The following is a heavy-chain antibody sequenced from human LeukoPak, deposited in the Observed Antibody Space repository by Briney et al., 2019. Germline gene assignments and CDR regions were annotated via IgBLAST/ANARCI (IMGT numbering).Heavy chain of an antibody. CDR1: GFTFSSYA. CDR3: ARGPQPLTYYYGSEIPPWFDP. CDR2: ISYDGSNK. V-gene: IGHV3-30-3*01. Sequence: GRSLRLSCAASGFTFSSYAMHWVRQAPGKGLEWVAVISYDGSNKYYADSVKGRFTISRDNSKNTLYLQMNSLRAEDTAVYYCARGPQPLTYYYGSEIPPWFDPWGQGTLVTVSS. D-gene: IGHD3-10*01. J-gene: IGHJ5*02.